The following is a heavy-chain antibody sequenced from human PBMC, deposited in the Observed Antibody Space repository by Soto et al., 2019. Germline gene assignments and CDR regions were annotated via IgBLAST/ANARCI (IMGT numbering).Heavy chain of an antibody. V-gene: IGHV1-69*13. CDR2: IIPIFGTA. CDR3: ASFRYFDWLSTPQYYFDY. CDR1: GGTFSSYA. Sequence: RASVKVSCKASGGTFSSYAISWVRQAPGQGLEWMGGIIPIFGTANYAQKFQGRVTITADESTSTAYMELSSLRSEDTAVYYCASFRYFDWLSTPQYYFDYWGQGTLVTVSS. D-gene: IGHD3-9*01. J-gene: IGHJ4*02.